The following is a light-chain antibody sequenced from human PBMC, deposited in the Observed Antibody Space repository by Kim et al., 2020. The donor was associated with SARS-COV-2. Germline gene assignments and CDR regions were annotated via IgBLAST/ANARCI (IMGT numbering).Light chain of an antibody. CDR3: QQYDNIPPDT. CDR2: DAS. V-gene: IGKV1-33*01. CDR1: QDISNY. Sequence: DIQMTQSPSSLSASVGDRVTITCQASQDISNYLNWYQQKPGKAPKLLIYDASNLETGVPSRFSGSGSGTDFTFTISSLQPEDIATYYCQQYDNIPPDTFGQGTKLEI. J-gene: IGKJ2*01.